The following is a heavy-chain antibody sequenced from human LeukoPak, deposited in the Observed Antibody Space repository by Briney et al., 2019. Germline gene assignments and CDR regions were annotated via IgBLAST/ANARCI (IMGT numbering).Heavy chain of an antibody. CDR2: IYYSGST. J-gene: IGHJ1*01. CDR1: GGSISSSSYY. Sequence: SETLSLTCTVSGGSISSSSYYWGWIRQPPGKGLEWIGCIYYSGSTYYNPSLKSRVTISVDTSKDQFSLKLSSVTAADTAVYYCARVGVVAATAVYFQHWGQGTLVTVSS. D-gene: IGHD2-15*01. V-gene: IGHV4-39*01. CDR3: ARVGVVAATAVYFQH.